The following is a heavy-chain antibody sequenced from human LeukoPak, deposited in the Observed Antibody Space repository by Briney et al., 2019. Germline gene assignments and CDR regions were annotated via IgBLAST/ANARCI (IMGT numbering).Heavy chain of an antibody. D-gene: IGHD3-3*01. CDR1: GGSFSGYY. CDR2: INHSGST. V-gene: IGHV4-34*01. J-gene: IGHJ4*02. Sequence: SETLSLTCAVYGGSFSGYYWSWIRQPPGKGLEWIGEINHSGSTNYNPSLKSRVTISVDTSKNQSSLKLSSVTAADTAVYYCARAYYDFWSGYYLNYWGQGTLVTVSS. CDR3: ARAYYDFWSGYYLNY.